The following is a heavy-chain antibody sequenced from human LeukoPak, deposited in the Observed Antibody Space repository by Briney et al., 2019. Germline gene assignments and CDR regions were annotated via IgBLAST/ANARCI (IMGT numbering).Heavy chain of an antibody. D-gene: IGHD3-3*01. V-gene: IGHV1-69*05. CDR2: IIPIFGTA. CDR1: GGTFSSYA. Sequence: SVKVSCKASGGTFSSYAISWVRQAPGQGLEWMGGIIPIFGTANYAQKFQGRVTITTDESTSTACIELSSLRSEDTAVYYCARPAKTFWSGYYTSYYYYMDVWGKGTTVTVSS. J-gene: IGHJ6*03. CDR3: ARPAKTFWSGYYTSYYYYMDV.